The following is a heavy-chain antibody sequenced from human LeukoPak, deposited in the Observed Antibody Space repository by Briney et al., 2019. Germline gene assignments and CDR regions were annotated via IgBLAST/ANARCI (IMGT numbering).Heavy chain of an antibody. CDR1: GYTFTGYY. V-gene: IGHV1-69*05. D-gene: IGHD6-13*01. CDR2: IIPIFGTA. Sequence: ASVKVSCKASGYTFTGYYMHWVRQAPGQGLEWMGGIIPIFGTANYAQKFQGRVTITTDESTSTAYMELSSLRSEDTAVYYCARVGSSSWSYFDYWGQGTLVTVSS. J-gene: IGHJ4*02. CDR3: ARVGSSSWSYFDY.